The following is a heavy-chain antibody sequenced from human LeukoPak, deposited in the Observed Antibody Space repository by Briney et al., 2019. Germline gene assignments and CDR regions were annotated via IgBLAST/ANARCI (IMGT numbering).Heavy chain of an antibody. J-gene: IGHJ6*03. CDR3: ARVVAGSSWSYYYMDV. CDR2: INWNGGST. V-gene: IGHV3-20*04. D-gene: IGHD6-13*01. Sequence: GGSLRLSCAASGFTFSSYSMNWVRQAPGKGLEWVSGINWNGGSTGYADSVKGRFTISRDNAKNSLYLQMNSLRAEDTALYYCARVVAGSSWSYYYMDVWGKGTTVTVSS. CDR1: GFTFSSYS.